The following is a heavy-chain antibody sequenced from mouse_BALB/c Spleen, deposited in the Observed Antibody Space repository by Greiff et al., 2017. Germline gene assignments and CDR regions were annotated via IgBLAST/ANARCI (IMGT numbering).Heavy chain of an antibody. Sequence: EVKLQESGPSLVKPSQTLSLTCSVTGDSITSGYWNWIRKFPGNKLEYMGYISYSGSTYYNPSLKSRISITRDTSKNQYYLQLNSVTTEDTATYYCARERTSYYYAMDYWGQGTSVTVSS. CDR1: GDSITSGY. D-gene: IGHD6-1*01. J-gene: IGHJ4*01. V-gene: IGHV3-8*02. CDR3: ARERTSYYYAMDY. CDR2: ISYSGST.